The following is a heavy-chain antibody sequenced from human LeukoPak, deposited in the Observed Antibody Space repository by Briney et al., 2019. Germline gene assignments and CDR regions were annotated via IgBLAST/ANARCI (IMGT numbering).Heavy chain of an antibody. CDR1: GFTFSSYS. Sequence: PGGSLRLSCAASGFTFSSYSMNWVRQAPGKGLEWVSSISSSSSYIYYADSVKGRFTISRDNAKNSLHLQMNSLRAEDTAVYYCARVNLATDAFDIWGQGTMVTVSS. D-gene: IGHD2-15*01. CDR2: ISSSSSYI. J-gene: IGHJ3*02. CDR3: ARVNLATDAFDI. V-gene: IGHV3-21*01.